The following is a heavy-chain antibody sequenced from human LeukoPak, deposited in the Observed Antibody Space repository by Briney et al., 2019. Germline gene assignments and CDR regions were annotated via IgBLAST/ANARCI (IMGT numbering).Heavy chain of an antibody. CDR2: ISWDAGST. J-gene: IGHJ4*02. Sequence: GGSLRLSCAAPGFTFYDYAMHSVRQAPGKGLEWVSLISWDAGSTYYADSVKGRFTISRDNSKNSLYLQMNSLRAEDTALYYCAKDLYGSGSYIGYWGQGTLVTVSS. D-gene: IGHD3-10*01. CDR1: GFTFYDYA. CDR3: AKDLYGSGSYIGY. V-gene: IGHV3-43D*03.